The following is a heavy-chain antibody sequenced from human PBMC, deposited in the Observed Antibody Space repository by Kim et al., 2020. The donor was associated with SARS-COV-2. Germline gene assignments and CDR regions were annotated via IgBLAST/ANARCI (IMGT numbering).Heavy chain of an antibody. D-gene: IGHD1-26*01. CDR3: AKKPLIVGATTNFDY. CDR1: GFTFSSYA. Sequence: GGSLRLSCAASGFTFSSYAMSWVRQAPGKGLEWVSAISGSGGSTYYADSVKGRFTISRDNSKNTLYLQMNSLRAEDTAVYYCAKKPLIVGATTNFDYWGQGTLLTLSS. CDR2: ISGSGGST. V-gene: IGHV3-23*01. J-gene: IGHJ4*02.